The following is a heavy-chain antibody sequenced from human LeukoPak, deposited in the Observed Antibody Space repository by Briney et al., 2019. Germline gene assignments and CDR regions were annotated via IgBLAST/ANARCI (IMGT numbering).Heavy chain of an antibody. J-gene: IGHJ4*02. D-gene: IGHD3-9*01. CDR2: ITGSGDTT. Sequence: PGGSLRLSCAASGGIFRNYAMCWVRQAPGKGLVRLSAITGSGDTTDYADSVKGRFTISSDNSKNTLYVEMNTLRAEDTAVYYCAKWGDYDILTGYYVSDFWGQGTLVTVSS. V-gene: IGHV3-23*01. CDR1: GGIFRNYA. CDR3: AKWGDYDILTGYYVSDF.